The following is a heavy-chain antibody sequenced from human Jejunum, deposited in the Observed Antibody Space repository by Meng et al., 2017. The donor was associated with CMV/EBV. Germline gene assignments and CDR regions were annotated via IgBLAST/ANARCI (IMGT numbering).Heavy chain of an antibody. CDR2: ITPSGARS. CDR3: ARGPLLTASHYYCEN. V-gene: IGHV1-46*02. D-gene: IGHD1-14*01. J-gene: IGHJ4*02. Sequence: SVYTFDSYYLRWVRPAPAQGLGWLEFITPSGARSIYAQRFQGRLTITADTSTSTLYMELSSLRSEDTAMSYCARGPLLTASHYYCENWGQGTLVTVSS. CDR1: VYTFDSYY.